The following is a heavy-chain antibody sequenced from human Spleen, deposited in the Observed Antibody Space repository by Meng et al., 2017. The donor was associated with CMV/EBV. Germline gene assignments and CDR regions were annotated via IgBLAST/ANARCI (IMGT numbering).Heavy chain of an antibody. Sequence: FTRYDLNWVRPATGQGLEWMGGMNPNSGNTGYAQKFQGRVTMTRNTSISTAYMELSSLRSEDTAVYYCARGKYYDFWSGYRDNWFDPWGQGTLVTVSS. D-gene: IGHD3-3*01. CDR1: FTRYD. CDR3: ARGKYYDFWSGYRDNWFDP. CDR2: MNPNSGNT. J-gene: IGHJ5*02. V-gene: IGHV1-8*01.